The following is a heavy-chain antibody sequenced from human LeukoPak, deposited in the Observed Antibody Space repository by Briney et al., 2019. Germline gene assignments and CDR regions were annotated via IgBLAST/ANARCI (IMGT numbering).Heavy chain of an antibody. V-gene: IGHV3-11*01. CDR2: ITPSGDST. CDR3: ARGVQLERPPDY. D-gene: IGHD1-1*01. J-gene: IGHJ4*02. CDR1: GFTFSDWY. Sequence: PGGSLRLSCAASGFTFSDWYISWIRQAPGKGLEWVSYITPSGDSTYYGDSVKGRFTISRDNAKNSVSLHMNSLRAEDTAVYYCARGVQLERPPDYWGQGTLVTVSS.